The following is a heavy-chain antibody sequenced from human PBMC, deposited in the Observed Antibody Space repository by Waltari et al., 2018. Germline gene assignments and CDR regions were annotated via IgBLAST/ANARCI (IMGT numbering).Heavy chain of an antibody. V-gene: IGHV3-43*01. CDR1: GFTVDDYT. D-gene: IGHD3-22*01. CDR3: AKGLGDSSGYYGFDY. CDR2: ISWDGGST. J-gene: IGHJ4*02. Sequence: EVQLVESGGVVVQPGGSLRLSCAASGFTVDDYTLRWVRHARGKGLEWVSVISWDGGSTYYADSVKGRFTISRDNSKNSLYLQMNSLRTEDTALYYCAKGLGDSSGYYGFDYWGQGTLVTVSS.